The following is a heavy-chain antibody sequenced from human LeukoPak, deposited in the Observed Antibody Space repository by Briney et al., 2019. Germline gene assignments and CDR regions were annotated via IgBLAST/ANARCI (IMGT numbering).Heavy chain of an antibody. J-gene: IGHJ4*02. CDR2: INHSGST. CDR1: GGSFSGYY. D-gene: IGHD6-13*01. V-gene: IGHV4-34*01. Sequence: SETLSLTCAVYGGSFSGYYWSWIRQPPGKGLEWIGEINHSGSTNYNPSLKSRVTISVDTSKNQFSLKLSSVTAADTAVYYCARWRVISAAGIDYWGQGTLVTVSS. CDR3: ARWRVISAAGIDY.